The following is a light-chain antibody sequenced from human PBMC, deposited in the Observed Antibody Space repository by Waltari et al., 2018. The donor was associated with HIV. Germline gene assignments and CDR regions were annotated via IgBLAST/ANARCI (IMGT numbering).Light chain of an antibody. Sequence: QSALTQPPSASGSPGQSVPVPCTGTSSAIRYFNSVSWYQQHPGKAPKLLIYDVNKRPSGVPDRFSASKSGATASLTVSGLLAEDEADYYCAAYAGNNMVIFGGGTKVTV. CDR3: AAYAGNNMVI. V-gene: IGLV2-8*01. CDR2: DVN. CDR1: SSAIRYFNS. J-gene: IGLJ2*01.